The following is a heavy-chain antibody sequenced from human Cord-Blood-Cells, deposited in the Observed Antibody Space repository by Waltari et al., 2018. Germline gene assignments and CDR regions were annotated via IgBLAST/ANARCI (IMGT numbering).Heavy chain of an antibody. D-gene: IGHD3-3*01. J-gene: IGHJ5*02. CDR1: GYTFTSYD. Sequence: QVQLVQSGAEVKKPGASVKVSCKASGYTFTSYDLNWVRQAPGQGLEWMGWMNPNSGNTGYAQKFQGRVTITRNTSISTAYMELSSLRSEDTAVYYCARGVYYDFWSGYNWFDPWGQGTLVTVSS. CDR3: ARGVYYDFWSGYNWFDP. V-gene: IGHV1-8*03. CDR2: MNPNSGNT.